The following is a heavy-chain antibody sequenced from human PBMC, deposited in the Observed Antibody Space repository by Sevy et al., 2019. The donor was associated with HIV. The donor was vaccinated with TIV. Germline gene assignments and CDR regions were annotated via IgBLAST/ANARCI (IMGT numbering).Heavy chain of an antibody. CDR1: GFSFSSYW. V-gene: IGHV3-7*03. CDR2: IKQDESEK. Sequence: GGSLRLSCAASGFSFSSYWMHWVRQAPGKGREWVANIKQDESEKDYAASVKGRFTISRDNAKNSGDLQMNSLRPEETAIYYCARGNSGSFDYWGQGTLVTVSS. D-gene: IGHD3-22*01. J-gene: IGHJ4*02. CDR3: ARGNSGSFDY.